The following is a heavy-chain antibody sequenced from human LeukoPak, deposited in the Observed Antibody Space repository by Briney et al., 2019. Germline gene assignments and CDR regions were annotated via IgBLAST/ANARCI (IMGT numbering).Heavy chain of an antibody. V-gene: IGHV1-69*06. CDR3: ATEPPFYDILTAYSPYP. Sequence: SVKVSCKASGGTFINYAITWVRQAPGHGLEWMGGIIPIFDTSNYAQKFQGRVTITADKSTSTAYMELSSLRSEDTAVYYCATEPPFYDILTAYSPYPWGQGTLVTGSS. CDR1: GGTFINYA. CDR2: IIPIFDTS. D-gene: IGHD3-9*01. J-gene: IGHJ5*02.